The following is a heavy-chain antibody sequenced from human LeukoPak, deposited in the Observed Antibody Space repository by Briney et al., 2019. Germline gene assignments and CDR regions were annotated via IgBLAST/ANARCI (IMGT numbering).Heavy chain of an antibody. Sequence: PGESLRLSCAASGFTFSSSAMSWVRQAPGKGLEWVSAISGSGGSTYYADSVKGRFTISRDNSKNTLYLQMNSLRAEDTAVYYCAKDSSGWYMFDYWGQGTLVTVSS. V-gene: IGHV3-23*01. J-gene: IGHJ4*02. D-gene: IGHD6-19*01. CDR2: ISGSGGST. CDR1: GFTFSSSA. CDR3: AKDSSGWYMFDY.